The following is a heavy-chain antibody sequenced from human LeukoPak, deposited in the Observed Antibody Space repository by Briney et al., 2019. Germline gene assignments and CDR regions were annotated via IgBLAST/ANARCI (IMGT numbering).Heavy chain of an antibody. V-gene: IGHV4-39*01. CDR2: IYHSGST. Sequence: SETLSLTCTVSGGSISSSSYYWGWIRQPPGKGLEWIGSIYHSGSTYYNPSLKSRVTISVDTSKNQFSLKLSSVTAADTAVYYCARIAAAGIYYYYYYMDVWGKGTTVTISS. CDR1: GGSISSSSYY. J-gene: IGHJ6*03. D-gene: IGHD6-13*01. CDR3: ARIAAAGIYYYYYYMDV.